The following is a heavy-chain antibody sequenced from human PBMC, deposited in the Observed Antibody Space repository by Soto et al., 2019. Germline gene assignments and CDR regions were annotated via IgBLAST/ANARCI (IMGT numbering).Heavy chain of an antibody. CDR1: GGSISSSSFH. J-gene: IGHJ5*02. CDR2: IYYSGST. Sequence: SETLSLTCTVSGGSISSSSFHWGWFRQPPGNGLEWIGSIYYSGSTYYNPSLKSRVTISVDRSKNQFSLKLSSVTAADTAVYYCARVPGPWGQGTLVTVSS. V-gene: IGHV4-39*07. CDR3: ARVPGP. D-gene: IGHD3-10*01.